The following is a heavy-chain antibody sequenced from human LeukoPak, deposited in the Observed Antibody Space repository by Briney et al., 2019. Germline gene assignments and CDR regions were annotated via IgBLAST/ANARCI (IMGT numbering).Heavy chain of an antibody. CDR1: GSTVSSYA. Sequence: TGGSLRLSCAASGSTVSSYAMSWVRQAPGKGLEWVAAISGSGGRTYYAYSVKCRFTISRDNSKNTLYLQMNSLRAEDTAVYYCAKDPRVWFGDDAFDIWGQGTMVTVSS. CDR2: ISGSGGRT. D-gene: IGHD3-10*01. V-gene: IGHV3-23*01. CDR3: AKDPRVWFGDDAFDI. J-gene: IGHJ3*02.